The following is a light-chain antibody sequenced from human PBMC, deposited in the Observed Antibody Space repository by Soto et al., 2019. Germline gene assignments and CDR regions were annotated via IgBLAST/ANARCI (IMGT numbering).Light chain of an antibody. V-gene: IGLV1-40*01. CDR2: GDN. CDR1: SSNIGSFYD. Sequence: QSVLTQPPSVSGAPGQRVTIPCTGSSSNIGSFYDVHWYQQLPGTVPKLLIYGDNNRPSGVPDRFPGSKSVTAASLAITGLQAEDEADYYCQAYDNRLNHVVFGGGTKLTVL. J-gene: IGLJ2*01. CDR3: QAYDNRLNHVV.